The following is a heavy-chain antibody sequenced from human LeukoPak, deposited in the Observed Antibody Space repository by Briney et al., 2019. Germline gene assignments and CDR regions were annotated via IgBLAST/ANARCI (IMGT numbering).Heavy chain of an antibody. CDR2: FDPEYGET. CDR3: ATADSSGYYYDY. J-gene: IGHJ4*02. V-gene: IGHV1-24*01. Sequence: ASVKVSCKVSGYTLTELSMHWVRQAPGKGLECMVGFDPEYGETIYAQKFQVRGTMTEDTSTDTAYMGLSRMRSEDTAVYYCATADSSGYYYDYWGQGTLVTVSS. CDR1: GYTLTELS. D-gene: IGHD3-22*01.